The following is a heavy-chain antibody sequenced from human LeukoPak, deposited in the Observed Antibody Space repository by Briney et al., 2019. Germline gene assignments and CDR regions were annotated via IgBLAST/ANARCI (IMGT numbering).Heavy chain of an antibody. CDR3: AKAYGYSSSWTSNYYFYGLDV. CDR2: ITDSDSGT. J-gene: IGHJ6*02. D-gene: IGHD6-13*01. Sequence: GGSLRLSCAASGFTFRSYAMSWVRQAPGKGLEWVSAITDSDSGTYYADSVKGRFTISRDNSKNTLYLQMNSMRAEDTAVYYCAKAYGYSSSWTSNYYFYGLDVWGQGTTVTVSS. V-gene: IGHV3-23*01. CDR1: GFTFRSYA.